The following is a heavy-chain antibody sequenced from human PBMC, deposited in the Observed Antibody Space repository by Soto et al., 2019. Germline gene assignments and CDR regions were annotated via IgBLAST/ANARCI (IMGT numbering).Heavy chain of an antibody. J-gene: IGHJ6*03. CDR3: AKGSVSRCRCAYMAV. CDR2: ISYDGSNK. Sequence: QVQLVESGGGVVQPGRSLRLSCAASGFTFSSYGMHWVRQAPGKGLEWVAVISYDGSNKYYEDSVKGRFTISRDNSKNTLYLQMNSLRAEDTVVYYCAKGSVSRCRCAYMAVWGKGTTVTVSS. V-gene: IGHV3-30*18. D-gene: IGHD3-3*02. CDR1: GFTFSSYG.